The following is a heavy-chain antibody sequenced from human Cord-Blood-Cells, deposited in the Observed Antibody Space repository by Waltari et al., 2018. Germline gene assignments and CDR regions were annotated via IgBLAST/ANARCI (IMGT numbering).Heavy chain of an antibody. Sequence: QVQLVQSGAEVKKPGASVKVSCKASGYTFTGYYMHWVRQAPGQGLEWMGWINPNSGGTNYAQKFQGRVTMTRDTSISTAYMELSRLRSDDTAVYYCARGLGYCSSTSCLLFDYWGQGTLVTVSS. D-gene: IGHD2-2*01. CDR2: INPNSGGT. CDR3: ARGLGYCSSTSCLLFDY. J-gene: IGHJ4*02. CDR1: GYTFTGYY. V-gene: IGHV1-2*02.